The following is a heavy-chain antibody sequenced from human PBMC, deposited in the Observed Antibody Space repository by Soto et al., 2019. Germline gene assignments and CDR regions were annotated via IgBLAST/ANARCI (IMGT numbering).Heavy chain of an antibody. D-gene: IGHD2-15*01. V-gene: IGHV4-30-4*01. CDR3: ARDRVVVAATSRNSFDI. J-gene: IGHJ3*02. CDR2: IYYSGST. CDR1: GGSISSGDYY. Sequence: SETLSLTCTVSGGSISSGDYYWSWIRQPPGKGLEWIGYIYYSGSTYYNPSLKSRVTISVDTSKNQFSLKLSSVTAADTAVYYCARDRVVVAATSRNSFDIWGQGTMVTVSS.